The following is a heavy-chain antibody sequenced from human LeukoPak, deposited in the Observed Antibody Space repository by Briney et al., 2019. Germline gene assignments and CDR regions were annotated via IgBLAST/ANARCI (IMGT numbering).Heavy chain of an antibody. D-gene: IGHD3-22*01. CDR3: ARARYYDSSGYYIIDY. J-gene: IGHJ4*02. Sequence: KTGGSLRLSCAAPGFTFSRFEMNWVRQAPGKGLEWVSYISSIGSTIYYADSVKGRFTISRDNAKNSLYLQMNSLRAEDAAVYYCARARYYDSSGYYIIDYWGQGTLVTVSS. CDR2: ISSIGSTI. CDR1: GFTFSRFE. V-gene: IGHV3-48*03.